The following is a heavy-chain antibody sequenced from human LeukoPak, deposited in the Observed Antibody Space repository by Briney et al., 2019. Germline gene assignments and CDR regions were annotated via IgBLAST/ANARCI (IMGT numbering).Heavy chain of an antibody. CDR1: GGSFSGYY. J-gene: IGHJ4*02. D-gene: IGHD2-2*01. CDR2: INHSGST. CDR3: ARAFYCSSTSCRDY. V-gene: IGHV4-34*01. Sequence: PSETLSLTCAVYGGSFSGYYWSWIRQPPGKGLEWIGEINHSGSTNYNPSLKSRVTMSVDTSKNQFSLKLGSVTAADTAVYYCARAFYCSSTSCRDYWGQGTLVTVSS.